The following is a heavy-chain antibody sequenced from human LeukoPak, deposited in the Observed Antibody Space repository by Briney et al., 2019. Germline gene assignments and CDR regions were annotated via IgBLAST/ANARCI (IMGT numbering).Heavy chain of an antibody. D-gene: IGHD2-21*02. Sequence: TTGGSLRLSCAASGFTFSSYSMNWVRQAPGKGLEWVSSISSSSSYIYYADSVKGRFTISRANAKNSLYLQMNSLRAEDTAVYYCAHGGDWVAFDIWGQGTMVTVSS. CDR3: AHGGDWVAFDI. CDR2: ISSSSSYI. J-gene: IGHJ3*02. CDR1: GFTFSSYS. V-gene: IGHV3-21*01.